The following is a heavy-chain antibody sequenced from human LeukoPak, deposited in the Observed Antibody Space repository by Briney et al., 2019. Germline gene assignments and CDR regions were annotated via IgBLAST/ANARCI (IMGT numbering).Heavy chain of an antibody. CDR3: ARGKYYYGSGKYYPFDY. V-gene: IGHV4-59*01. Sequence: TSETLSLTCTVSGGSISSYYWSWIRQPPGKGLEWIGYIYHSGSTNYNPSLKSRVTFSVETSKNQFSLKLSSVTAADTAVYYCARGKYYYGSGKYYPFDYWGQGTLVTVSS. D-gene: IGHD3-10*01. J-gene: IGHJ4*02. CDR1: GGSISSYY. CDR2: IYHSGST.